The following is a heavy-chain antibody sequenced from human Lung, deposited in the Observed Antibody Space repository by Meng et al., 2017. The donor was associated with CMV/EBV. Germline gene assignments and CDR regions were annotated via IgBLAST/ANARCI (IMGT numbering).Heavy chain of an antibody. Sequence: SXTLSLXCTVSIDSHRSDYWSWVRLPPGKGLEWIAYIYRSGTTNYNPSLKSRVSISLDRSNNRLSLELESVTAADTAIYYCARATTLVRGYVVPYYYVMDAWXQGTTVTVSS. J-gene: IGHJ6*02. CDR1: IDSHRSDY. CDR3: ARATTLVRGYVVPYYYVMDA. D-gene: IGHD3-10*01. V-gene: IGHV4-59*01. CDR2: IYRSGTT.